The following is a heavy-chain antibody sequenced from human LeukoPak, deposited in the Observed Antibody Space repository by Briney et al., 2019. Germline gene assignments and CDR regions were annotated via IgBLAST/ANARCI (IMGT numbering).Heavy chain of an antibody. V-gene: IGHV3-48*03. CDR3: ATLTVASTFDY. Sequence: GGSLRLSCAASGFASSVYEMYWVRQAPGKGLEWVSYISSSGGTRYYADSVKGRFTISRDNAYNSLYLQMNSLRAEDTAVYYCATLTVASTFDYWGQGTLVTVSS. CDR2: ISSSGGTR. D-gene: IGHD6-19*01. J-gene: IGHJ4*02. CDR1: GFASSVYE.